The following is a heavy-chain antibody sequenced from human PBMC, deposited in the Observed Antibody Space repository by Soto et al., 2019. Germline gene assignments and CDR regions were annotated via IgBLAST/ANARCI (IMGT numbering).Heavy chain of an antibody. CDR3: ARIDCSGGSCYRVDY. CDR2: ISAYNGNT. D-gene: IGHD2-15*01. V-gene: IGHV1-18*01. Sequence: ASVKVSCKASGYTFTSYGISWVRQAPGQGLEWMGWISAYNGNTNYAQKLQGRVTMTTDTSTSTAYMELRSLRSDDTAVYYCARIDCSGGSCYRVDYWGQGTLVTVS. CDR1: GYTFTSYG. J-gene: IGHJ4*02.